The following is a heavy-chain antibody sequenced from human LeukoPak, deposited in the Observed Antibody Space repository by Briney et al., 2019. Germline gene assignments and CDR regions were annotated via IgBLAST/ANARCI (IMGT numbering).Heavy chain of an antibody. J-gene: IGHJ3*02. CDR1: GYTFTGYY. CDR3: ARLGYCSGGSCYSGEAFDI. CDR2: INPNSGGT. V-gene: IGHV1-2*02. Sequence: ASVKVSCKASGYTFTGYYMHWVRQAPGQGLEWMGWINPNSGGTNYAQKFQGRVTMTRDTSISTAYMELSRLRSDDTAVYYCARLGYCSGGSCYSGEAFDIWGQGTMVTVSS. D-gene: IGHD2-15*01.